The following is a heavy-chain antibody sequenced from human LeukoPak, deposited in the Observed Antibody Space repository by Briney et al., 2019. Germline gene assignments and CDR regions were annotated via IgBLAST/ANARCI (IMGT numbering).Heavy chain of an antibody. Sequence: SETLSLTCTVSGGSISYYYWSWIRQPPGKGLEWIGYIYYSGSTNNNPSLKSRVTISVDTSKNQFSLKLGSVTAADTAVYYCARGPRGDSLEYNWFDPWGQGTLVTVSS. J-gene: IGHJ5*02. CDR2: IYYSGST. D-gene: IGHD3-22*01. V-gene: IGHV4-59*01. CDR3: ARGPRGDSLEYNWFDP. CDR1: GGSISYYY.